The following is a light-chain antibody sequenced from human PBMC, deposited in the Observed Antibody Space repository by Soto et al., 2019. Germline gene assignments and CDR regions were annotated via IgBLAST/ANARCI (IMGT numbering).Light chain of an antibody. J-gene: IGKJ4*01. CDR1: QSVTSW. Sequence: DIQMTQSPSTLSASVGDRVTITCRASQSVTSWLAWYQQKPGKAPNLLVYKASSLESGVPSRFSGSGSATEFTLTISSLQPDDCATYYCQQYNNYPLTFGGGTKVETK. CDR2: KAS. CDR3: QQYNNYPLT. V-gene: IGKV1-5*03.